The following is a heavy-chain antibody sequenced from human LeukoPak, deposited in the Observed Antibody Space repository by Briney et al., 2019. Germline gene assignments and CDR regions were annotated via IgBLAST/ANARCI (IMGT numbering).Heavy chain of an antibody. J-gene: IGHJ4*02. CDR1: GGSISSSGYY. V-gene: IGHV4-39*01. D-gene: IGHD2-2*01. Sequence: SETLSLTCTVSGGSISSSGYYWGWIRQPPGKGLEWIGSIYYSGSTYYNPSLKSRVTISVDTSKNQFSLKLSSVTAADTAVYYCARQGRYCSSTSCSDFDYWGQGTLVTVSS. CDR3: ARQGRYCSSTSCSDFDY. CDR2: IYYSGST.